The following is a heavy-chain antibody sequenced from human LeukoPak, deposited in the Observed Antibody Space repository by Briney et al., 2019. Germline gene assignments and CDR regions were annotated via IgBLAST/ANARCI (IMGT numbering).Heavy chain of an antibody. CDR2: INWNGGST. J-gene: IGHJ4*02. V-gene: IGHV3-20*04. D-gene: IGHD6-19*01. CDR3: ARKVGKYSGWYNY. CDR1: GFTSDDYGITFDDYG. Sequence: GGSLRLSCAASGFTSDDYGITFDDYGMSWVRQAPGKGLEWVSGINWNGGSTGYADSVKGRFTISRDNAKNSLYLQMNSLRAEDTAMYYCARKVGKYSGWYNYWGQGTLVTVSS.